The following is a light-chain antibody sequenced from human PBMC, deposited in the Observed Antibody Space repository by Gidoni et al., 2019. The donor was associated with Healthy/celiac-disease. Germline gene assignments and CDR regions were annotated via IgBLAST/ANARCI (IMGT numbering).Light chain of an antibody. CDR3: GTWDSSLSAGPYV. J-gene: IGLJ1*01. CDR1: SSNIGNNY. CDR2: DNN. V-gene: IGLV1-51*01. Sequence: QSVLKQPPSVSASPGQKVTISCSGSSSNIGNNYVSWYQQLPGTATKLLIYDNNKRPSGIPDRFSGSKSGTSATLGITGLQTGDEADYYCGTWDSSLSAGPYVFGTGTKVTVL.